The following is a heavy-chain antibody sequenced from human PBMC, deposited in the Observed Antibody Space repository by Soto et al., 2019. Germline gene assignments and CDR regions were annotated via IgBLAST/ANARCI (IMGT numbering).Heavy chain of an antibody. CDR2: IYYSGST. CDR3: ATGVAVRGKPPQIPFDY. J-gene: IGHJ4*02. Sequence: SETLSLTCTVSGGSISSGDYYWSWIRQPPGKGLEWIGYIYYSGSTYYNPSLKSRVTISVDTSKNQFSLKLSSVTAADTAVYYCATGVAVRGKPPQIPFDYWGQGTLVTVSS. CDR1: GGSISSGDYY. V-gene: IGHV4-30-4*01. D-gene: IGHD3-10*01.